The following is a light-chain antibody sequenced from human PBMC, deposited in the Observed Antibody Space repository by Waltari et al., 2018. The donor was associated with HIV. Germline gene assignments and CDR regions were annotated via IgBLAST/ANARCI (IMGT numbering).Light chain of an antibody. CDR2: EDT. CDR3: QSYDQTIPWV. J-gene: IGLJ1*01. Sequence: NFVLTQPHPVSESPGKTVTISCARSSGNIATNHVQWYQQRPESAPTPVIYEDTQRASGVPDRFSGSIDTSSSSASLTIYELKTGDEADYYCQSYDQTIPWVFGTGTRLTVL. V-gene: IGLV6-57*03. CDR1: SGNIATNH.